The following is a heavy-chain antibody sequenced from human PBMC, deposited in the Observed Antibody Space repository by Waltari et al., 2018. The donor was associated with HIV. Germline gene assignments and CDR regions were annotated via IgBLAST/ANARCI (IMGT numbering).Heavy chain of an antibody. CDR3: ARVGAGTLRVRDDFWSGYAGYYGMDV. CDR2: IYYRGST. CDR1: GGSISSYY. D-gene: IGHD3-3*01. J-gene: IGHJ6*02. V-gene: IGHV4-59*01. Sequence: QVQLQESGPGLVKPSETLSLTCTVSGGSISSYYWSWIRQPPGKGLEWIGYIYYRGSTNYNPSLKSRVTISVDTSKNQFSLKLSSVTAADTAVYYCARVGAGTLRVRDDFWSGYAGYYGMDVWGQGTTVTVSS.